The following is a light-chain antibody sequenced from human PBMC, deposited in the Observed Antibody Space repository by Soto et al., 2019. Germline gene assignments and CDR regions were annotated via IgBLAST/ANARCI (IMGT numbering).Light chain of an antibody. J-gene: IGLJ2*01. CDR1: SSDVGGYNY. V-gene: IGLV2-14*01. Sequence: QSVLTQPASVAGSPGQSITISCTGTSSDVGGYNYVSWYQQHPGKAPKLMIYDVSNRPSGVSNRFSGSKSGNTASLTISGLQAEDEADYDCSSYTSSSTLLFGGGTQLTVL. CDR3: SSYTSSSTLL. CDR2: DVS.